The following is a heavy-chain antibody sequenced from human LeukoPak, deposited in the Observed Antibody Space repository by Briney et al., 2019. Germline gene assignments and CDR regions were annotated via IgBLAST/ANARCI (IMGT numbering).Heavy chain of an antibody. D-gene: IGHD2-2*02. J-gene: IGHJ6*04. CDR2: ISYDGSNK. Sequence: GRSLRLSCAASGFTFSSYAMHWVRQAPGKGLEWVAVISYDGSNKYYADSVKGRFTVSRDNAKNTLYLQMNSLRAEDTAVYFCARAVAYCSSTSCHNMDVWGKGTTVTVSS. V-gene: IGHV3-30*04. CDR1: GFTFSSYA. CDR3: ARAVAYCSSTSCHNMDV.